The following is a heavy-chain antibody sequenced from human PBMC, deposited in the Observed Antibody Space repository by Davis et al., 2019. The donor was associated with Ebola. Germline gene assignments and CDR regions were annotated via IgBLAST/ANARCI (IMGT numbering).Heavy chain of an antibody. CDR2: IYYSGST. CDR1: GGSISSGDYY. D-gene: IGHD6-13*01. J-gene: IGHJ6*02. V-gene: IGHV4-30-4*01. CDR3: AREEGSWYRDDYYYGMDV. Sequence: PSETLSLTCTVSGGSISSGDYYWSWIRQPPGKGLEWIGYIYYSGSTYYNPSLKSRVTISVDTSKNQFSLKLSSVTAADTAVYYCAREEGSWYRDDYYYGMDVWGQGTTVTVSS.